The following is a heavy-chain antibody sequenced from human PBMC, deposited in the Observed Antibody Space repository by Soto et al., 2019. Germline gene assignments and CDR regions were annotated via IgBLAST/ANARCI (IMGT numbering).Heavy chain of an antibody. CDR2: ISYDGSNK. J-gene: IGHJ4*02. V-gene: IGHV3-30-3*01. CDR3: ARDPVGATSSRTFDY. Sequence: GGSLRLSCAASGFTFSSYAMHWVRQAPGKGLEWVAVISYDGSNKYYADSVKGRFTISRDNSKNTLYLQMNSLRAEDTAVYYCARDPVGATSSRTFDYWGQGTPVTVSS. D-gene: IGHD1-26*01. CDR1: GFTFSSYA.